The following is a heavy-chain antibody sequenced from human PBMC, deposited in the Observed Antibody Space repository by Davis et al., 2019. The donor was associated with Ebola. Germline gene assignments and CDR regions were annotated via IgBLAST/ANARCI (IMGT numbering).Heavy chain of an antibody. Sequence: SVKVSCKASGGTFSSYTITSVRQAPGQGLEWMGWVIPVFGTTNYAQKFQGRVTLTADESTSTAYMELTKLRSDDTAVYYCAREVGETKLDQWGQGTLVTVSS. D-gene: IGHD1-26*01. V-gene: IGHV1-69*13. CDR1: GGTFSSYT. J-gene: IGHJ4*02. CDR2: VIPVFGTT. CDR3: AREVGETKLDQ.